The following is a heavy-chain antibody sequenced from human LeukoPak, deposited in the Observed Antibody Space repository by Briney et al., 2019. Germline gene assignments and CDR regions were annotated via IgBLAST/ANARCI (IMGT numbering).Heavy chain of an antibody. Sequence: GSLRLSCAASGFTFSSYSMNWVRQAPGKGLEWVGRVYTSGNTNYNPSLKSRVTMSVDTSKNQFSLKLTSVTAADTAVYFCARESSFEPGIVDYWGQGTLVTVSS. CDR1: GFTFSSYS. V-gene: IGHV4-4*07. J-gene: IGHJ4*02. CDR2: VYTSGNT. D-gene: IGHD1-26*01. CDR3: ARESSFEPGIVDY.